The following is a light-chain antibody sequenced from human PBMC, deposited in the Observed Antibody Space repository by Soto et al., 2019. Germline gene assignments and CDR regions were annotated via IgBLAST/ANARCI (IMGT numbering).Light chain of an antibody. CDR3: SSFTTSTTLV. Sequence: QSVLTQPASVSGSPGQGVTISCAGSNSDVGAYNYVSWYQQHPGKAPKLIIFHVSNRPSGGSDRFSASKSGTSASLTISGLQAEDDADYYCSSFTTSTTLVFGGGTKVTVL. J-gene: IGLJ3*02. CDR1: NSDVGAYNY. V-gene: IGLV2-14*03. CDR2: HVS.